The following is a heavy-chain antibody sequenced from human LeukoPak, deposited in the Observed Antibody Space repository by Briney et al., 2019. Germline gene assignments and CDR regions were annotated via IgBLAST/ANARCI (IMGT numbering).Heavy chain of an antibody. CDR1: GFTFSSYA. CDR3: ARRLSALDY. Sequence: GRSLRLSCAASGFTFSSYAMHWVRQAPGKGLEWVAVISYDGSNKYYADSVKGRFTISRDNSNNTLYLQMNSLRAEDTAVYYCARRLSALDYWGQGTLITVSS. V-gene: IGHV3-30-3*01. CDR2: ISYDGSNK. J-gene: IGHJ4*02.